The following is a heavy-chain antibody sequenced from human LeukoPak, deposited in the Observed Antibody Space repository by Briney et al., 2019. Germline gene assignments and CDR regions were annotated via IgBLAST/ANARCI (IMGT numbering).Heavy chain of an antibody. D-gene: IGHD6-19*01. J-gene: IGHJ4*02. CDR2: ISSSSSYI. CDR3: ARDQDSSGWTNYFDY. Sequence: PGGSLRLSCAASGFTFSSYSMNWVRQAPGKGLEWVSSISSSSSYIYYADSVKGRLTISRDNAKNSLYLQMNSLRAEDTAVYYCARDQDSSGWTNYFDYWGQGTLVTVSS. CDR1: GFTFSSYS. V-gene: IGHV3-21*01.